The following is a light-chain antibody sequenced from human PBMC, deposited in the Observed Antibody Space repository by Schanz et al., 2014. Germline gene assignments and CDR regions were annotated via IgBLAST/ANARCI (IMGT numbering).Light chain of an antibody. Sequence: DIQMTQSPFTLSASVGDRVTITCRASQDIRGRLAWYQQKPGKAPRLLIYQASNLDSEVPSRFSGSGSGAEFTLTISSLQPDDFASYYCQQYNLYSTFGQGTKLEI. CDR1: QDIRGR. J-gene: IGKJ2*01. CDR3: QQYNLYST. V-gene: IGKV1-5*03. CDR2: QAS.